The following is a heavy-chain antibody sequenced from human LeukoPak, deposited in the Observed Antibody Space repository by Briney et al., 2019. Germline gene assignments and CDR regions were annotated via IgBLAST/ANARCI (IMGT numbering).Heavy chain of an antibody. J-gene: IGHJ4*02. CDR2: IYYSGST. D-gene: IGHD3-10*01. Sequence: SETLSLTCTVSGSISSYYWSWIRQPPGKGLEWIGSIYYSGSTYYNPSLKSRVTISLDTSKNQISLKLSSVTAADTAVYYCARDSGDYFDYWGQGTLVTVSS. CDR3: ARDSGDYFDY. CDR1: GSISSYY. V-gene: IGHV4-59*12.